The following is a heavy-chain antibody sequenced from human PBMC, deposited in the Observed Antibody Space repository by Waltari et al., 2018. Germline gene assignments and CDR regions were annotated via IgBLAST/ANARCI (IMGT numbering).Heavy chain of an antibody. Sequence: EVQLVESGGGLVQPGGSLRLSCAASGFTFSTYSMNLVRQAPGKGLEWVSYISSVSSTIYYADSVKGRFSISRDNAKNSLYLQMNSLRAEDTAVYYCAREDRSGSFPLDYWGQGTLVTVSS. V-gene: IGHV3-48*04. J-gene: IGHJ4*02. CDR2: ISSVSSTI. D-gene: IGHD1-26*01. CDR1: GFTFSTYS. CDR3: AREDRSGSFPLDY.